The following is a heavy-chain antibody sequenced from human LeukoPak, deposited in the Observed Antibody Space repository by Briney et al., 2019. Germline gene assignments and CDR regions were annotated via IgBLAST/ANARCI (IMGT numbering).Heavy chain of an antibody. CDR1: GFTVSSNY. Sequence: PGGSLRLSCAASGFTVSSNYMSWVRQAPGKGLEWVSVIYSGGSTYYADSVKGRFIVSRDNSKNTLYLQMNSLRAEDTAVYYCASPYSDYGHSFDYWGQGTLVTVSS. J-gene: IGHJ4*02. D-gene: IGHD5-12*01. CDR2: IYSGGST. CDR3: ASPYSDYGHSFDY. V-gene: IGHV3-53*01.